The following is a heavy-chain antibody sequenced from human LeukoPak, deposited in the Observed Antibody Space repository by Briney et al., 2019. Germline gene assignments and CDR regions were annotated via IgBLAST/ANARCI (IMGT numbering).Heavy chain of an antibody. CDR3: ASVGRMTTVTTSDRDFDY. J-gene: IGHJ4*02. V-gene: IGHV1-2*06. CDR1: GYTFTGYY. D-gene: IGHD4-17*01. CDR2: INPNSGGT. Sequence: GASVKVSCKASGYTFTGYYMHWVRQAPGQGLECMGRINPNSGGTNYAQKFQGRVTMTRDTSISTAYMELSRLRSDDTAVYYCASVGRMTTVTTSDRDFDYWGQGTLVTVSS.